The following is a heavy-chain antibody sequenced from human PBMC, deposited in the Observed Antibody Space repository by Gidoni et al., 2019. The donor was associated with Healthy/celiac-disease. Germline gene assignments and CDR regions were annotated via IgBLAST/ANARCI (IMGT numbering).Heavy chain of an antibody. J-gene: IGHJ4*02. V-gene: IGHV4-61*01. CDR1: GGPVSSGSYY. CDR3: ARAKPLYYFDY. CDR2: IYYSGST. Sequence: QVQLQESGPGLVKPSETLSLTCTVPGGPVSSGSYYWSWIRQPPGKGLEWIGYIYYSGSTNYNPSLKSRVTISVDTSKNQFSLKLSSVTAADTAVYYCARAKPLYYFDYWGQGTLVTVSS.